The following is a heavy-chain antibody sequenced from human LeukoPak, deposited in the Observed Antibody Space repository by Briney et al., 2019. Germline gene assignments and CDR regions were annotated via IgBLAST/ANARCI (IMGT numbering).Heavy chain of an antibody. Sequence: SETLSLTCTISGGSVSDYYWSWIRQSPGKGLEWIGYIYHTGSTSYSPSLKSRVTISADTSQNQFSLKLSSVTAADTAVYYCARGHIGPWGQGTLVTVSS. V-gene: IGHV4-59*02. CDR3: ARGHIGP. J-gene: IGHJ5*02. CDR2: IYHTGST. D-gene: IGHD2-21*01. CDR1: GGSVSDYY.